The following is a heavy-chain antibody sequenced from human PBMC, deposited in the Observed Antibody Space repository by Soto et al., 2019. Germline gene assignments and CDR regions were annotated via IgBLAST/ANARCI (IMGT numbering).Heavy chain of an antibody. CDR2: CSNRADGYTT. V-gene: IGHV3-72*01. CDR3: TRGYSGVSIYAFDV. Sequence: VQLVESGGGLVQPGGSLRLSCVGSGFTFSDQYIDWVRQAPGRGPEWVGRCSNRADGYTTEYAAAVEGRFTISRDDSTNSLYLQMSGLKTEDTAVYSCTRGYSGVSIYAFDVWGQGTMVTVSS. J-gene: IGHJ3*01. D-gene: IGHD5-18*01. CDR1: GFTFSDQY.